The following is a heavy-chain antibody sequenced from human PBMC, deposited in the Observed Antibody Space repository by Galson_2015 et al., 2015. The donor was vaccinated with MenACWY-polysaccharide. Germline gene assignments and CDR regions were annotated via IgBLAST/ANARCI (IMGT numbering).Heavy chain of an antibody. CDR2: INYSGST. J-gene: IGHJ4*02. CDR3: ARGRHNYNSGVGFLDY. V-gene: IGHV4-39*07. CDR1: GGSTGGSINS. D-gene: IGHD7-27*01. Sequence: ETLSSTSPVSGGSTGGSINSWGWTPRPPGEGLEWIGSINYSGSTYYTPSLKSRFTMSVDTSKNQFSLKLSSVTAADTAVYYCARGRHNYNSGVGFLDYWGQGTLVTVSS.